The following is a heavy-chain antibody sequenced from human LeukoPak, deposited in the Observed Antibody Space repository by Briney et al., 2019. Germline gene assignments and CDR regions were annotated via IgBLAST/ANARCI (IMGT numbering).Heavy chain of an antibody. Sequence: PSQTLSLTCTVSGGSISGGSYYWSWIRQPAGKGLEWIGRIYTSGSTNYNPPLKSRVTISVDTSKNQFSLKLSSVTAADTAVYYCARAVAGEGGYFDYWGQGTLVTVSS. CDR1: GGSISGGSYY. J-gene: IGHJ4*02. CDR3: ARAVAGEGGYFDY. D-gene: IGHD6-19*01. CDR2: IYTSGST. V-gene: IGHV4-61*02.